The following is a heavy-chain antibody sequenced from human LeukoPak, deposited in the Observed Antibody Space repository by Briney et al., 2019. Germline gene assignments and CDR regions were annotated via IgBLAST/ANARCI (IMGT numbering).Heavy chain of an antibody. V-gene: IGHV4-34*01. CDR2: INHSGST. CDR3: ARGVVCYYAFDI. CDR1: GGSFSGYY. Sequence: SETLSLTCAVYGGSFSGYYWSWIRQPPGKGLEWIGEINHSGSTNYNPSLKSRVTISVDTSKNQFSLKLSSVTAADTAVYYCARGVVCYYAFDIWGQGTMVTVSS. D-gene: IGHD2-15*01. J-gene: IGHJ3*02.